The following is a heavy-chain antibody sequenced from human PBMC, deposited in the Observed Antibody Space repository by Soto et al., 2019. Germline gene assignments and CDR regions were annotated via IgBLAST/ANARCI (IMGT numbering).Heavy chain of an antibody. CDR2: ISAYNGNT. V-gene: IGHV1-18*01. CDR3: ARGPRGWQLDYDAFDI. Sequence: ASVKVSCKASGYTFTSYGISWVRQAPGQGLEWMGWISAYNGNTNYAQKLQGRVTMTTDTSTSKAYMELRSLRSDDTAVYYCARGPRGWQLDYDAFDIWGQGTMVTVSS. CDR1: GYTFTSYG. J-gene: IGHJ3*02. D-gene: IGHD2-15*01.